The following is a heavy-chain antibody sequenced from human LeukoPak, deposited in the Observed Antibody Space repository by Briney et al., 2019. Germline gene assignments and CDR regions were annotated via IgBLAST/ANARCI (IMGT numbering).Heavy chain of an antibody. CDR3: ARLYSSGWYDFDY. Sequence: PGGSLRLSCAASGFTFSSYEMNWVRQAPGEGLEWVSYISSSGSTIYYADSVKGRFTISRDNAKSSLYLQMNSLRAEDTAVYYCARLYSSGWYDFDYWGQGTLVTVSS. J-gene: IGHJ4*02. V-gene: IGHV3-48*03. CDR1: GFTFSSYE. CDR2: ISSSGSTI. D-gene: IGHD6-19*01.